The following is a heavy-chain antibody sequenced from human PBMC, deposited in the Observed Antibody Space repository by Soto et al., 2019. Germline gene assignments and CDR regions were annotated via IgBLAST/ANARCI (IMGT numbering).Heavy chain of an antibody. CDR1: GGSIRSYY. J-gene: IGHJ5*02. CDR2: IYTAGST. CDR3: ARDMHAGFTHYFDP. Sequence: PSETLSLTCNVSGGSIRSYYWSWTRQPAGKPLEWIGRIYTAGSTNYNPSLKSRVTMSIDTSKSQFSLKVSSVTAADTAVYYCARDMHAGFTHYFDPWGQGTLVTVSS. V-gene: IGHV4-4*07. D-gene: IGHD1-26*01.